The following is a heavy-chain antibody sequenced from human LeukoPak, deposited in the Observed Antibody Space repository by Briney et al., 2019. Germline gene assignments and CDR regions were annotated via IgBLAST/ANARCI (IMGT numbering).Heavy chain of an antibody. J-gene: IGHJ4*02. Sequence: SETLSLTCAVYGGSFSGYYWSWIRQPPGKGLEWIGEINHSGSTNYNPSLKSRVTISVDTSKNQFSLKLSSVTAADTAVYYCARVDETWFDYWGQGTLVTVSS. CDR3: ARVDETWFDY. CDR2: INHSGST. V-gene: IGHV4-34*01. CDR1: GGSFSGYY.